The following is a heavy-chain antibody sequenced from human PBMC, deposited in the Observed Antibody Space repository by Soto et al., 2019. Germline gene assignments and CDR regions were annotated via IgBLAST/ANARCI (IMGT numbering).Heavy chain of an antibody. CDR3: ARSQGSSTSLEIYYYYYYGMDV. CDR1: GGTFSSYA. Sequence: QVPLVQSGAEVKKPGSSVKVSCKASGGTFSSYAISWVRQAPGQGLEWMGGIIPISDTTNYAQKFQGRVTITADESTSTAYMELSSLRSEDTAVYHCARSQGSSTSLEIYYYYYYGMDVWGQGTTVTVSS. J-gene: IGHJ6*02. D-gene: IGHD2-2*01. V-gene: IGHV1-69*01. CDR2: IIPISDTT.